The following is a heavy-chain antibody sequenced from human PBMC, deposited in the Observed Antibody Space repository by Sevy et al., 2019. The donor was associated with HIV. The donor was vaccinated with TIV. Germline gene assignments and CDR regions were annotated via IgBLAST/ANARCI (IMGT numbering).Heavy chain of an antibody. CDR1: DGSISSYY. CDR3: ARETFYDSSCYYYSWFDP. Sequence: SETLSLTCTVSDGSISSYYWTWIRQPANKELEWIGRISSSGNTKYNPSLKSRVTMSVDTSKNHFSLKLSSVTAAVTAVYYCARETFYDSSCYYYSWFDPWGQGTLVTVSS. J-gene: IGHJ5*02. V-gene: IGHV4-4*07. CDR2: ISSSGNT. D-gene: IGHD3-22*01.